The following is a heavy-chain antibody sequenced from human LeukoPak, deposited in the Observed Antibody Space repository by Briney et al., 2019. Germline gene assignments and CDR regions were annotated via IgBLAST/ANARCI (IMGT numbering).Heavy chain of an antibody. V-gene: IGHV3-23*01. CDR3: VKETPLDIMNYYFVTIGY. J-gene: IGHJ4*02. D-gene: IGHD3-22*01. CDR2: ISGSGGDT. Sequence: PSGGSLRLSCAASGFTFSSYSMSWVRQAPGKGLEWVSAISGSGGDTYYADSVKGRLTISRDNSKNTLNLQMTSLKAEDTAVYYCVKETPLDIMNYYFVTIGYWGQGTLVTVSS. CDR1: GFTFSSYS.